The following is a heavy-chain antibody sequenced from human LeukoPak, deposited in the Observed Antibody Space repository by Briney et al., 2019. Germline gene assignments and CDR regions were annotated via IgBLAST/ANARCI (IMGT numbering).Heavy chain of an antibody. CDR2: IKSDGSTT. CDR1: GFTFSNDR. J-gene: IGHJ4*02. D-gene: IGHD3-16*01. V-gene: IGHV3-74*01. CDR3: VRGLGDY. Sequence: GGSLRLSCAASGFTFSNDRMHWVRQAPGKGLVWVSHIKSDGSTTDYADSVKGRLTIPRDNAKNTLYLEMNSLRADDTAMYYCVRGLGDYWGQGALVTVSS.